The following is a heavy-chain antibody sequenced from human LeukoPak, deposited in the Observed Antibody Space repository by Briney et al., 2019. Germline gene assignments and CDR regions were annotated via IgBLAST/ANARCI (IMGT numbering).Heavy chain of an antibody. Sequence: GGSLRLSCAASGFTFSSYGMHWVRQAPGKGLEWVAFIRYDGSNKYYADSVKGRFTISRDNSKNTLYLQMNSLRAEDTAVYYCAKDWMEVGALLWFGLFDYWGQGTLVTVSS. CDR3: AKDWMEVGALLWFGLFDY. J-gene: IGHJ4*02. D-gene: IGHD3-10*01. CDR2: IRYDGSNK. CDR1: GFTFSSYG. V-gene: IGHV3-30*02.